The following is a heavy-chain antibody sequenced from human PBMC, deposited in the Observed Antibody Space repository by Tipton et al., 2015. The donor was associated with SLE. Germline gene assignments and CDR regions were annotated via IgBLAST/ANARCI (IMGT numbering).Heavy chain of an antibody. J-gene: IGHJ4*02. V-gene: IGHV4-59*01. CDR2: IYYSGST. CDR1: GGSISTYY. CDR3: ARGISYGDWFGY. D-gene: IGHD4-17*01. Sequence: TLSLTCTVSGGSISTYYWSWIRQPPGKGLEWIGYIYYSGSTNYNPSLKSRVTISVDTSKNQFSLRLNSVTAADTAVYYCARGISYGDWFGYWGQGTLVTVSS.